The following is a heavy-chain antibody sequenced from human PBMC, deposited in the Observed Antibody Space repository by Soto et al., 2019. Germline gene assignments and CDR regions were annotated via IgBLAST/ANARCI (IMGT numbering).Heavy chain of an antibody. Sequence: QLQLQESGPGLVKPSETLSLTCTVSGGSISSSSYYWGWIRQPPGKGLEWIGSIYYSGSTYYNPSLKSRVTISVDTSKNQFSLKLSSVTAADTAVYYCASPYSSSPGGYYYYYMDVWGKGTTVTVSS. J-gene: IGHJ6*03. CDR3: ASPYSSSPGGYYYYYMDV. CDR1: GGSISSSSYY. D-gene: IGHD6-6*01. CDR2: IYYSGST. V-gene: IGHV4-39*01.